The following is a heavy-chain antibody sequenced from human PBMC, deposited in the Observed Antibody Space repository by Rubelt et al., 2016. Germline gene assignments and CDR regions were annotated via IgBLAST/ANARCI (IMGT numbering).Heavy chain of an antibody. Sequence: QVQLVQSGSELKKPGASVKVSCKASGYTFTSYAMNWVRQAPGQGLEWMGWINTNTGNPTYAQGLSGRFVVALETSARTAYLQISSLKAEDTAVYYCARGMRWFGENYWGQGTLVTVSS. D-gene: IGHD3-10*01. CDR2: INTNTGNP. CDR1: GYTFTSYA. J-gene: IGHJ4*02. V-gene: IGHV7-4-1*02. CDR3: ARGMRWFGENY.